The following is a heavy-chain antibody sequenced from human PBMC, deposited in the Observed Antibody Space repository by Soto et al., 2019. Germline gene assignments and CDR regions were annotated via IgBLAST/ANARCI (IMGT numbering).Heavy chain of an antibody. V-gene: IGHV3-30-3*01. CDR3: ARARSYGMDV. J-gene: IGHJ6*02. Sequence: QVQLVESGGGVVQPGRSLRLSYAASGFTFSSYAMHWVRQAPGKGLEWVAVISYDGSNKYYADSVKGRFTISRDNSKNTLYLQMNSLRAEDTAVYYCARARSYGMDVWGQGTTVTVSS. CDR1: GFTFSSYA. CDR2: ISYDGSNK.